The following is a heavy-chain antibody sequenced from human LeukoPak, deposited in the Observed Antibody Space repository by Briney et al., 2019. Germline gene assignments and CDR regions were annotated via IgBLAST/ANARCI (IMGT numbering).Heavy chain of an antibody. J-gene: IGHJ5*02. CDR3: AIVFRSGYLGASWFDP. CDR1: GYTFTSYG. CDR2: ISAYNGNT. Sequence: ASVKVSCKASGYTFTSYGISWVRQAPGQGLEWMGWISAYNGNTNYAQKLQGRVTMTTDTSTSTAYMELRSLRSDDTAVYYCAIVFRSGYLGASWFDPWGQGTLVTVSS. D-gene: IGHD3-3*01. V-gene: IGHV1-18*01.